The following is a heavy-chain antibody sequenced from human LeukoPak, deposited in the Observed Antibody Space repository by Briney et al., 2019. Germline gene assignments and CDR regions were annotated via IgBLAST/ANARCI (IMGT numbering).Heavy chain of an antibody. D-gene: IGHD3-10*01. CDR2: IIPVFGTA. J-gene: IGHJ2*01. Sequence: GASVKVSCKASGGTFSSYAISWVRQAPGQGLEWMGGIIPVFGTANYAQKFQGRGRITTDESTSTAYMELSSLRSEDTAVYYCARFDLTPYYYGSGSHHWYFDLWGRGTLVTVSS. CDR3: ARFDLTPYYYGSGSHHWYFDL. CDR1: GGTFSSYA. V-gene: IGHV1-69*05.